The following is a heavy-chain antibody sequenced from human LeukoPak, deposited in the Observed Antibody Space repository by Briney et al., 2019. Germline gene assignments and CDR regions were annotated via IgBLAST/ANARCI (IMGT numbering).Heavy chain of an antibody. V-gene: IGHV4-34*01. J-gene: IGHJ4*02. CDR2: SYSNGST. CDR1: GGSFSGYY. CDR3: ARSNGSGSYYSDY. Sequence: SETLSLTCAVYGGSFSGYYWSWIRQPPGKGLEWIGRSYSNGSTNYNPSLKSRVTMSVDTSKNHFSLTLNSVTAADTAVYYCARSNGSGSYYSDYWGQGTLVTVSS. D-gene: IGHD3-10*01.